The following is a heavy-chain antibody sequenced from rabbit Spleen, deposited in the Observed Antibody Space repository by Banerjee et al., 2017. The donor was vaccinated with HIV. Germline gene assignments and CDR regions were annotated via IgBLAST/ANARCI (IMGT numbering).Heavy chain of an antibody. CDR3: ARDLDGVIGWNFGW. V-gene: IGHV1S40*01. CDR1: GFSFSSGYY. CDR2: MYAGSSDNT. Sequence: QSLEESGGDLVKPGASLTLTCTASGFSFSSGYYMCWVRQAPGKGLEWIACMYAGSSDNTFYASWAKGRFTCSKASSTTVTLQMTSLTAADTATYFCARDLDGVIGWNFGWWGPGTLVTVS. J-gene: IGHJ4*01. D-gene: IGHD1-1*01.